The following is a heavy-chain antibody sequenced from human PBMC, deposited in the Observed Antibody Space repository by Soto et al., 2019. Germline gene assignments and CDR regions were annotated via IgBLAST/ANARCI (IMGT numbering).Heavy chain of an antibody. CDR2: IWYDGSNK. J-gene: IGHJ4*02. CDR3: ARELGAVAGQFDY. D-gene: IGHD6-19*01. CDR1: GFTFSSYG. V-gene: IGHV3-33*01. Sequence: GGSLRLSCAASGFTFSSYGMHWVRQAPGKGLEWVAVIWYDGSNKYYADSVKGRFTISRDNSKNTLYLQMNSLRAEDTAVYYCARELGAVAGQFDYWGQGTLVTVSS.